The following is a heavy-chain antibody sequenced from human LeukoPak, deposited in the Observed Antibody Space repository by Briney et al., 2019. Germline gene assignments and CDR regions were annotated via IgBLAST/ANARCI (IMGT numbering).Heavy chain of an antibody. V-gene: IGHV3-23*01. CDR1: GFTFSSYA. CDR2: ISGSGGST. Sequence: GGSLRLSCAASGFTFSSYAMSWVRQAPGKGLEWVSAISGSGGSTYYADSVKGRFTISRDNSKNTLYLQMNSLRAEDTAVYYCAKDFSSSWYLGYYNYGMDVWGQGTTVTVSS. J-gene: IGHJ6*02. D-gene: IGHD6-13*01. CDR3: AKDFSSSWYLGYYNYGMDV.